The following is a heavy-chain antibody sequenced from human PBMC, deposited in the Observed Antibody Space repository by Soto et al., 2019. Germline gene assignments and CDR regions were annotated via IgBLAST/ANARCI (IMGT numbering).Heavy chain of an antibody. CDR2: IIPIFGTA. D-gene: IGHD6-13*01. J-gene: IGHJ5*02. CDR3: ARPAAAGTLNWFDP. V-gene: IGHV1-69*01. CDR1: GGTFSSYA. Sequence: KVSCKASGGTFSSYAISWVRQAPGQGLEWMGGIIPIFGTANYAQKFQGRVTITADESTSTAYMELSSLRSEDTAVYYCARPAAAGTLNWFDPWGQGTLVTVSS.